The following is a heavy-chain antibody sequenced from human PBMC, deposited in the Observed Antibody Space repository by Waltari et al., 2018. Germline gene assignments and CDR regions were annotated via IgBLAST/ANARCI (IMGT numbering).Heavy chain of an antibody. J-gene: IGHJ4*02. Sequence: QLQLQESGPGLVKPSETLSLTCTVSGGSISSSSYYWGWVRQPPGKGLEWIGSIYYSGAAFYNPSLKRRVTTSVDTPNNQFSLRLSSVTAADTAVYYCARQFTILGVTPFDYWGQGILVSVSS. CDR3: ARQFTILGVTPFDY. V-gene: IGHV4-39*07. CDR1: GGSISSSSYY. CDR2: IYYSGAA. D-gene: IGHD3-3*01.